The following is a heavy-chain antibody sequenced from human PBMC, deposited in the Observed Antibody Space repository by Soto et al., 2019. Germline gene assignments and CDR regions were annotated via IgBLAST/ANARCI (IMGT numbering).Heavy chain of an antibody. CDR3: AICEGGNALKYFQD. CDR2: INNDGSTT. D-gene: IGHD2-15*01. CDR1: GFTFSSYW. Sequence: EVQLVESGGGLVQPGGSLRLSCAASGFTFSSYWMHWVRQAPGKGLVWVSRINNDGSTTTYADSVKGRFTISRDNAKNTLFLQMNSLRAEDTSVYYCAICEGGNALKYFQDWGQGTLVTVSS. J-gene: IGHJ1*01. V-gene: IGHV3-74*01.